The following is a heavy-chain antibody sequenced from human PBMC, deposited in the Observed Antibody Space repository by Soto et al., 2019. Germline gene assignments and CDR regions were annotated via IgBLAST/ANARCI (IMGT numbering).Heavy chain of an antibody. D-gene: IGHD2-2*01. CDR1: GFAFDGDA. V-gene: IGHV3-9*01. J-gene: IGHJ6*02. CDR2: ISWKSDSE. CDR3: ARDTGLYHDGMDV. Sequence: SLRLAYEASGFAFDGDAMHWVRQRPGGGLEWVAGISWKSDSEEYAASVKGRFSISRDNIQHSVHLQMNSLRPEDTALYYCARDTGLYHDGMDVWGQGTRVTVSS.